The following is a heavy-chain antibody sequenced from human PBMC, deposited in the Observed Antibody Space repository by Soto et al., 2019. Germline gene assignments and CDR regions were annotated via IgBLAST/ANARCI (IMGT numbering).Heavy chain of an antibody. D-gene: IGHD6-13*01. CDR2: ISAYNGNT. CDR1: GYTFTSYG. CDR3: ARATGYSSSWLWGYYFDY. J-gene: IGHJ4*02. Sequence: QVQLVQSGAEVKKPGASVKVSCKASGYTFTSYGISWVRQAPGQGLEWMGWISAYNGNTNYAQKLQGRVTMTTDTATSTAYMELRSLRSDDAAVYYCARATGYSSSWLWGYYFDYWGQGTLVTVSS. V-gene: IGHV1-18*01.